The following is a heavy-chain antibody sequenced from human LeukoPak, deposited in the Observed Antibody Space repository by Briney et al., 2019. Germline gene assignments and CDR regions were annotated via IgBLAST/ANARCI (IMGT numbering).Heavy chain of an antibody. J-gene: IGHJ6*03. D-gene: IGHD2-15*01. CDR3: ARGERCSGGSCYYYYYYMDV. Sequence: PSETLSLTCTVSGGSISSYYWSWIRQPPGKGLEWIGYIYYSGSTNYNPSLKSRVTISVDTSKNQFSLKLSSVTAADTAVYYCARGERCSGGSCYYYYYYMDVWGKGTTVTISS. CDR1: GGSISSYY. V-gene: IGHV4-59*01. CDR2: IYYSGST.